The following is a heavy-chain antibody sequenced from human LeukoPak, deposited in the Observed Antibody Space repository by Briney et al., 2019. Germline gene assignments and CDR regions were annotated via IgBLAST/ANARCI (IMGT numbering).Heavy chain of an antibody. CDR2: ISSSGSTI. CDR1: GFTFSDYY. Sequence: GGSLRLSCAASGFTFSDYYMSWIRQAPGKGLEWVSYISSSGSTIYYADSVKGRFTISRDNAKNSLYLQMNSLRAEDTAVYYCARDTIFGVVTTYYFDYWGQGTPVTVSS. D-gene: IGHD3-3*01. V-gene: IGHV3-11*01. CDR3: ARDTIFGVVTTYYFDY. J-gene: IGHJ4*02.